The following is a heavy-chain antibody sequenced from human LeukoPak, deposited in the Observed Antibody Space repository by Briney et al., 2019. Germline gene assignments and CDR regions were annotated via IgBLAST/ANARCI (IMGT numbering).Heavy chain of an antibody. Sequence: GGSLRLSCTASGFTFGDYAMSWVRQAPGKGLEWVGFIRSKAYGGTTEYAASVKGRFTISRDDSKSIAYLQMNSLKTEDTAVYYCTRGYYGSGFGHKTWGQGTLVTVSS. V-gene: IGHV3-49*04. CDR2: IRSKAYGGTT. J-gene: IGHJ5*02. CDR1: GFTFGDYA. D-gene: IGHD3-10*01. CDR3: TRGYYGSGFGHKT.